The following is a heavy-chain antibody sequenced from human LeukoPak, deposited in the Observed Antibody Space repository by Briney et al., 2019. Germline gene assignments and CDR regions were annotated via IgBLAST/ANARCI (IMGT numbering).Heavy chain of an antibody. V-gene: IGHV4-59*01. J-gene: IGHJ4*02. CDR1: GGTFSNYY. CDR2: IYYSGST. CDR3: ARGDTYLPLGY. Sequence: SETLSLTCTVSGGTFSNYYWSWIRQPPGKGLEWIGYIYYSGSTNYNPSLKSRVTISVETSKNQFSLKLSSVTAADTAVYYCARGDTYLPLGYWGQGTLVTVSS.